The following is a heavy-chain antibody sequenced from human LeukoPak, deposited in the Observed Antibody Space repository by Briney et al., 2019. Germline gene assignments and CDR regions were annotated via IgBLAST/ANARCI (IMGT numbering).Heavy chain of an antibody. CDR1: GGSVSSSSYY. D-gene: IGHD4-17*01. J-gene: IGHJ6*02. CDR3: ARYYGDPYGMDV. Sequence: ASETLSLTCTVSGGSVSSSSYYWGWIRQPPGKGLEWIGSIRYSGSTYYNASLRSRVTISVDTPRNQLSLKLSSVTAADTAVYYCARYYGDPYGMDVWGQGTTVTVSS. CDR2: IRYSGST. V-gene: IGHV4-39*01.